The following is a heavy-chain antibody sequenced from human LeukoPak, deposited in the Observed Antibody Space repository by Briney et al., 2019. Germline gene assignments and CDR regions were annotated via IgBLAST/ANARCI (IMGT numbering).Heavy chain of an antibody. Sequence: GGSLRLSCAASGFTFSSYWMSWVRQAPGKGLEWVANIKQDGSEKYYVDSVKGRFTISRDNAKNSLYLQMNSLRAEDTAVYYCARARDDILTGYSGVYFDYWGQGTLVTVSS. V-gene: IGHV3-7*01. CDR2: IKQDGSEK. CDR3: ARARDDILTGYSGVYFDY. CDR1: GFTFSSYW. J-gene: IGHJ4*02. D-gene: IGHD3-9*01.